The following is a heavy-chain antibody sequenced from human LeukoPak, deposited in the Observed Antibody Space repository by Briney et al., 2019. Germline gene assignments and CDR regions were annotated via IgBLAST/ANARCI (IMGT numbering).Heavy chain of an antibody. CDR3: ARLRRPANYYYYMDV. J-gene: IGHJ6*03. Sequence: SETLSLSYTVSGGSISSYYWSWIRQPPGKGLEWIGYTYTSGSTNYNPSLKSRVTISVDTSKNQFSLKLSSVTAADTAVYYCARLRRPANYYYYMDVWGKGTTVTVSS. V-gene: IGHV4-4*09. CDR1: GGSISSYY. CDR2: TYTSGST.